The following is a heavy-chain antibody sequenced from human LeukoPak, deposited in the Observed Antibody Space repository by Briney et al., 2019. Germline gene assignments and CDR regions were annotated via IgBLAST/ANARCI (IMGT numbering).Heavy chain of an antibody. D-gene: IGHD3-9*01. Sequence: ASVKVSCKASGYTFTSYYMHWVRQAPGQGLEWMGGIIPIFGTANYAQKLQGRVTITADESTSTAYMELSSLRSEDTAVYYCARGGRDYDILTGYSQPLDYWGQGTLVTVSS. J-gene: IGHJ4*02. CDR2: IIPIFGTA. CDR1: GYTFTSYY. V-gene: IGHV1-69*13. CDR3: ARGGRDYDILTGYSQPLDY.